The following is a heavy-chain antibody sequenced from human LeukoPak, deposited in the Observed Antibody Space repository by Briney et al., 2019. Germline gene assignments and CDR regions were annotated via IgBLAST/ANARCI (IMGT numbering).Heavy chain of an antibody. CDR3: GNGDFSHFYNGMDV. CDR2: ISGDGVAT. D-gene: IGHD4-17*01. J-gene: IGHJ6*02. Sequence: GGSLRLSCVGSGFTFYDVAMHWGRQAPGRGLEWVSLISGDGVATYYGDSLKGRFTISTDNSKNSLYLQMNSLRVEDTALYAKGNGDFSHFYNGMDVWGRGTTVTVSS. V-gene: IGHV3-43*02. CDR1: GFTFYDVA.